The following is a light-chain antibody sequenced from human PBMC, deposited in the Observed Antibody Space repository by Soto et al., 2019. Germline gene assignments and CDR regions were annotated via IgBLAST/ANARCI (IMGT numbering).Light chain of an antibody. CDR1: QSIGTW. CDR3: QQYNSYRWT. Sequence: DIQMTQSPSTLSASVGDRVTITCRASQSIGTWVAWYQQKPGKAPKLLIYDASSLKSGVPFRFSGSGSGTEFILTISSLQPDDFATYYCQQYNSYRWTFGQGTKVDIK. CDR2: DAS. V-gene: IGKV1-5*01. J-gene: IGKJ1*01.